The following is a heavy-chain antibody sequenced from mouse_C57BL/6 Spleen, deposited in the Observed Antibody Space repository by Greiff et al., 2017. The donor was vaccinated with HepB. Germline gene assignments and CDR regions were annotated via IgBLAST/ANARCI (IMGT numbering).Heavy chain of an antibody. CDR1: GYAFSSYW. V-gene: IGHV1-80*01. CDR2: IYPGDGDT. J-gene: IGHJ4*01. Sequence: QVQLQQSGAELVKPGASVKISCKASGYAFSSYWMNWVKQRPGKGLEWIGQIYPGDGDTNSNGKFKGKATLTADKSSSTAYMQLSSLTSEDSAVYFCARRVGLTEPYYYAMDYWGQGTSVTVSS. D-gene: IGHD4-1*01. CDR3: ARRVGLTEPYYYAMDY.